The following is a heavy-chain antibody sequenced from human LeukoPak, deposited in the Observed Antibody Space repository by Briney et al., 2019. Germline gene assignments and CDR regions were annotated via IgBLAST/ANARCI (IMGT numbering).Heavy chain of an antibody. CDR1: GFTFSSYS. Sequence: GGSLRLSCAASGFTFSSYSMNWVRQAPGKGLEWVSYISSSSSTIYYADSVKGRFTISRDNAKNSLYLQMNSLRDEDTAVYYCARDGSVTYCGGDCYSDYWGQGTLVTVSS. V-gene: IGHV3-48*02. D-gene: IGHD2-21*02. CDR3: ARDGSVTYCGGDCYSDY. CDR2: ISSSSSTI. J-gene: IGHJ4*02.